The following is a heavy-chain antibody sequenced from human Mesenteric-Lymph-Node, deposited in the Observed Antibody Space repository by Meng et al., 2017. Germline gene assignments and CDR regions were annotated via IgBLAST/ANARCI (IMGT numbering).Heavy chain of an antibody. D-gene: IGHD3/OR15-3a*01. Sequence: GGSLRLSCEGSGFSFSTSSMHWVRQAPGKGLEYVSAISSDGHRIYYGNSVKGRFTISRDNSKNTLYLQMDNLRIEDTAVYYCAKWTGKTYNDYWGQGTLVTVSS. J-gene: IGHJ4*02. CDR1: GFSFSTSS. CDR2: ISSDGHRI. V-gene: IGHV3-64*01. CDR3: AKWTGKTYNDY.